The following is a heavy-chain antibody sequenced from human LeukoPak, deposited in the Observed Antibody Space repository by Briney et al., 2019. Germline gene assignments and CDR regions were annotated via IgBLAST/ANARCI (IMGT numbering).Heavy chain of an antibody. CDR1: GGSISSYY. CDR2: IYYSGST. CDR3: ARDSAAGTSNYMDV. V-gene: IGHV4-59*01. D-gene: IGHD6-13*01. Sequence: SETLSLTCTVSGGSISSYYWSWFRQPPGKGLEWIGYIYYSGSTNYNPSLKSRVTISVDTSKNQFSLKLSSVTAADTAVYYCARDSAAGTSNYMDVWGKGTTVTVSS. J-gene: IGHJ6*03.